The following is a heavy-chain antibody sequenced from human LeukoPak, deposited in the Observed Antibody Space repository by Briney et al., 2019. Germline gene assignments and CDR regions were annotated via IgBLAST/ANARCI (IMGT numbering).Heavy chain of an antibody. CDR2: IKQDGSEK. Sequence: GSLRLSCAASGFTFSSYWMSWVRQAPGKGLEWVVNIKQDGSEKYYVDSVKGRFTISRDNAKNSLYLQMNSLRAEDTAVYYCARDGYSSTSWGSGGFDYWGQGTLVTVSS. CDR1: GFTFSSYW. V-gene: IGHV3-7*01. CDR3: ARDGYSSTSWGSGGFDY. J-gene: IGHJ4*02. D-gene: IGHD2-2*01.